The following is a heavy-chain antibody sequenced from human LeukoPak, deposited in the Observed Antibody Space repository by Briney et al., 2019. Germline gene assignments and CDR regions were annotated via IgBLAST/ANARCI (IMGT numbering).Heavy chain of an antibody. D-gene: IGHD5-12*01. V-gene: IGHV3-30*04. Sequence: QPGWSLRLSCAASGFTFSGHAMHWVRQAPGKGLERLAVTSYDGSNKYYADSVKGRFTISRDNSKNTVYLQMNSLRAEDTALYYCARDKAPSHIAVLDYWGQGTLVTVSS. CDR1: GFTFSGHA. J-gene: IGHJ4*02. CDR3: ARDKAPSHIAVLDY. CDR2: TSYDGSNK.